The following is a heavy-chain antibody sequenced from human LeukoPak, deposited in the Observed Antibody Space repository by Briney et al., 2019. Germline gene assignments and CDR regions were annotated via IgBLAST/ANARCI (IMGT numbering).Heavy chain of an antibody. CDR1: GFTFSSYW. V-gene: IGHV3-74*03. CDR3: VNYGWGRPA. CDR2: IKSDGSDT. Sequence: GSLRLSCAASGFTFSSYWMHWVRQAPGKGLVWVSRIKSDGSDTTYADSVKGRFTISRDNAKNMLYLQINSLRAEDTAVYYCVNYGWGRPAWGQGTLVTVSS. D-gene: IGHD3-10*01. J-gene: IGHJ4*02.